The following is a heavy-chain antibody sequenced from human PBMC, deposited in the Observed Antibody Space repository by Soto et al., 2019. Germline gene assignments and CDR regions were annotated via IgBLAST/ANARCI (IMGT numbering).Heavy chain of an antibody. J-gene: IGHJ4*02. CDR1: NYTFSSYG. Sequence: QVQLVQSGPEVKNPGASVKVSCKASNYTFSSYGISWVRQAPGQGLEWMGWIDTYNGKTNYAQKFQGRVTMTTDTPTSTAYMELRKLRSDDTAVYYCARDPPAHLDFDYWGQGTLVTVSS. CDR3: ARDPPAHLDFDY. CDR2: IDTYNGKT. V-gene: IGHV1-18*01.